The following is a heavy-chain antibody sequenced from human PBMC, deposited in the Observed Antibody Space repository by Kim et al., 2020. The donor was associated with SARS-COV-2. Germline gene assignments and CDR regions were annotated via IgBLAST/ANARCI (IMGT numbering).Heavy chain of an antibody. Sequence: GGSLRLSCAASGFTFSSYSMNWVCQAPGKGLEWVSSISSSSSYIYYADSVKGRFTISRDNAKNSLYLQMNSLRAEDTAVYYCARGRDCSSTSCYAASWFDTWGQGTLVTVSS. CDR1: GFTFSSYS. CDR3: ARGRDCSSTSCYAASWFDT. CDR2: ISSSSSYI. J-gene: IGHJ5*02. V-gene: IGHV3-21*01. D-gene: IGHD2-2*01.